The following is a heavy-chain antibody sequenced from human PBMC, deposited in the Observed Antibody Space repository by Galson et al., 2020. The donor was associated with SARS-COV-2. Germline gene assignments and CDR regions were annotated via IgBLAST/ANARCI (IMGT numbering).Heavy chain of an antibody. J-gene: IGHJ2*01. Sequence: SETLSLTCTVSGYSVSTTNYWGWVRQPPGRRLEWIGSVYPSGTTYYNPSLKSRVTISVDTSKNQFSLRLDSVTAADTALYYCARQGVNMIVLVTVPGWYVDLWGRGTLVTVSS. D-gene: IGHD3-22*01. CDR3: ARQGVNMIVLVTVPGWYVDL. V-gene: IGHV4-38-2*02. CDR1: GYSVSTTNY. CDR2: VYPSGTT.